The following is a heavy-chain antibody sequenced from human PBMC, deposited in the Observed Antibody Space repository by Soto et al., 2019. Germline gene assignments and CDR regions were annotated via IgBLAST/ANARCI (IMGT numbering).Heavy chain of an antibody. V-gene: IGHV3-33*01. D-gene: IGHD3-22*01. J-gene: IGHJ4*02. CDR1: GFTFSSYG. CDR2: IWYDGSNK. Sequence: PGGSLRLSCAASGFTFSSYGMHWVRQAPGKGLEWVAVIWYDGSNKYYADSVKGRFTISRDNSKNTLYLQMNSLRAEDTAVYYCARGATYYYDSSGYYPDYWGQGTLVTVSS. CDR3: ARGATYYYDSSGYYPDY.